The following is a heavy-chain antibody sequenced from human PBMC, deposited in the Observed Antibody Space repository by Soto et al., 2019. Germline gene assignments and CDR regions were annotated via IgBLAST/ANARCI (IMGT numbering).Heavy chain of an antibody. V-gene: IGHV3-23*01. J-gene: IGHJ6*02. CDR3: AKEGYCTTSSCYRSYGMDV. D-gene: IGHD2-2*01. CDR1: GFTFSNYA. Sequence: GSLRLSCAASGFTFSNYAMSWVRQAPGKGLEWVSVISGSGGSTYYADSVKGRFTISRDNSKYTLYLQMNSLRAEDTAVYYCAKEGYCTTSSCYRSYGMDVWGQGTTVTVSS. CDR2: ISGSGGST.